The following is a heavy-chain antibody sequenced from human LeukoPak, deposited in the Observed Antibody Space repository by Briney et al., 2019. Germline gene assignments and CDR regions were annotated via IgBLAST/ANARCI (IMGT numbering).Heavy chain of an antibody. V-gene: IGHV1-69*13. J-gene: IGHJ6*02. CDR2: LIPILGTA. Sequence: ASVKVSCKASGGTFSSYAISWVRQAPGQGLEWMGGLIPILGTANYAQKFQGRVTITADESTSTAYMELSSLRSEDTAVYYCARGRRGDGYVYYYYYGMDVWGQGTTVTVSS. D-gene: IGHD3-22*01. CDR3: ARGRRGDGYVYYYYYGMDV. CDR1: GGTFSSYA.